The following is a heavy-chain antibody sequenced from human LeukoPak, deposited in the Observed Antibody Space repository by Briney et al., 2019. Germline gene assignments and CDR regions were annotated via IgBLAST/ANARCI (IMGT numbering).Heavy chain of an antibody. V-gene: IGHV3-43*02. Sequence: GGSVRLSCAASGFTFRDFSMHWVRQVPGKGLEWVSLISGDGGATNYADSVKGRFTISRDNSKNYVYLQMSRLRVEDTAFYYCAKGNNSFSFNFDYCGQGTLVTVSS. D-gene: IGHD1-14*01. CDR3: AKGNNSFSFNFDY. CDR1: GFTFRDFS. J-gene: IGHJ4*02. CDR2: ISGDGGAT.